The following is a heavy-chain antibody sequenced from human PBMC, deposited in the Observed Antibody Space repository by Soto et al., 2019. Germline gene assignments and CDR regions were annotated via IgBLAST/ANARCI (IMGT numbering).Heavy chain of an antibody. CDR2: INTLSSAI. CDR1: GFTFSDYY. J-gene: IGHJ4*02. Sequence: GGSLRLSCAGSGFTFSDYYITWIRQAPGKGLEWVSYINTLSSAIYYADSVKGRFTISRDNAKNSLYLQMNSLRAEGTAVYYCARRLQWQLRPLDSWGRGTLVTVS. D-gene: IGHD6-19*01. V-gene: IGHV3-11*01. CDR3: ARRLQWQLRPLDS.